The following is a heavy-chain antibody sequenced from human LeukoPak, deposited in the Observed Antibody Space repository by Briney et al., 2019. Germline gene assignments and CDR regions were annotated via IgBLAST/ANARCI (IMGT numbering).Heavy chain of an antibody. V-gene: IGHV4-31*03. CDR1: GGSISSGGYY. D-gene: IGHD5-12*01. J-gene: IGHJ4*02. CDR2: IHYSGRT. Sequence: PSETLSLTCTVSGGSISSGGYYWSWIRQHPGKGLECIGYIHYSGRTYYNPSLKSRVTISVDTSKNQFSLKLSAVTAADTAVYYCASSNSGSNFDYWGQGTLVTVSS. CDR3: ASSNSGSNFDY.